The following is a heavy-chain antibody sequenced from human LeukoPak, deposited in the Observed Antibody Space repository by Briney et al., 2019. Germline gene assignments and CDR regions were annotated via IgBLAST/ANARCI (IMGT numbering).Heavy chain of an antibody. CDR1: GGSIRGNY. D-gene: IGHD2-21*02. CDR3: ARGQRLLDY. V-gene: IGHV4-59*01. Sequence: PSETLSLTCTVSGGSIRGNYWSWIRQPPGKGLEDIGYIYYSGSTNYNPSPKSRVAISVDMSKNQFSLKLSSVTAADTAVYYCARGQRLLDYWGQGTLVTVSS. CDR2: IYYSGST. J-gene: IGHJ4*02.